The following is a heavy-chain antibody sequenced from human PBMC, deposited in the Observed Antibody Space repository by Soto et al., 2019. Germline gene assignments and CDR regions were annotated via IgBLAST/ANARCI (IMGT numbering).Heavy chain of an antibody. D-gene: IGHD6-19*01. J-gene: IGHJ4*02. CDR2: INAGNGNT. Sequence: QVQLVQSGAEVKKPGASVKVSCKASGYTFTSYAMQWVRQAPGQRLEWMGWINAGNGNTKYSQKFQGRVTITRDTSASTGYMELSSRRSEDTAVYYCARDLGGWTDYWGQGTLVTVSS. CDR1: GYTFTSYA. CDR3: ARDLGGWTDY. V-gene: IGHV1-3*01.